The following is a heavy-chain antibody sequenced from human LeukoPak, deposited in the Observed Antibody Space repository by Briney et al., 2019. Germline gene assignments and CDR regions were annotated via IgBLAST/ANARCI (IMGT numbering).Heavy chain of an antibody. CDR1: GFTFSDYN. CDR2: ITNGGSTI. D-gene: IGHD3-9*01. CDR3: ARSIGLTGGGVDV. J-gene: IGHJ6*02. V-gene: IGHV3-11*01. Sequence: EGSLRLSCAASGFTFSDYNMNWVRQAPGKGLEWVSYITNGGSTIHHADSAKGRFTISRDNAKKTLYLQMNSLRAEDTAVYYCARSIGLTGGGVDVWGRGTTVTVSS.